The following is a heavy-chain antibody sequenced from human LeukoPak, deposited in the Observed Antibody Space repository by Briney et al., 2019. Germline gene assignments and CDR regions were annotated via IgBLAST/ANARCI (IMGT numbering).Heavy chain of an antibody. D-gene: IGHD1-7*01. V-gene: IGHV1-46*01. CDR3: AKCSETGTTRWFDP. CDR2: INPSGTT. J-gene: IGHJ5*02. Sequence: ASVKVSCKASGYTFTSYCLHWVRQAPGQGLEWMGLINPSGTTTYAQNFQRRVTMTRDTSASTAYMELSSLRSDDTAVYYCAKCSETGTTRWFDPWGQGTLVTVSS. CDR1: GYTFTSYC.